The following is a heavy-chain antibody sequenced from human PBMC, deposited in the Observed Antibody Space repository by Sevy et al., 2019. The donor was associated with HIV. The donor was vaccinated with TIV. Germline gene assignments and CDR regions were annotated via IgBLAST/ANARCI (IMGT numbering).Heavy chain of an antibody. J-gene: IGHJ4*02. V-gene: IGHV1-2*02. D-gene: IGHD2-21*02. CDR3: VRDRFYGGDSVTFAGDF. CDR2: INPYSGGT. CDR1: GYTFNSFY. Sequence: ASVKVSCKASGYTFNSFYIHWVRQAPGQGLDGMGWINPYSGGTHYPQKFQGRVTLTRDTSISVAYMDLTSLRSNDTAVYYCVRDRFYGGDSVTFAGDFWGQGTLVTVSS.